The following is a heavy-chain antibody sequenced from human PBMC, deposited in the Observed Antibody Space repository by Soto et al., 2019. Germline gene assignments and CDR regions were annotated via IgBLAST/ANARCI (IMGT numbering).Heavy chain of an antibody. J-gene: IGHJ4*02. CDR2: IYYSGST. CDR1: GGSISSYY. V-gene: IGHV4-59*01. CDR3: ARVRDDYGDYVDY. D-gene: IGHD4-17*01. Sequence: PSETLSLTCTVSGGSISSYYWSWIRQPPGKGLEWIGYIYYSGSTNYNPSPKSRVTISVDTSKNQFSLKLSSVTAADTAVYYCARVRDDYGDYVDYWGQGTLVTVSS.